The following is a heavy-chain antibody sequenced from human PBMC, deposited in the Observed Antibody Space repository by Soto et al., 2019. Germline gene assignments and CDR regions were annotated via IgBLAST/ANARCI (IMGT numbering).Heavy chain of an antibody. Sequence: PGGSLRLSCAASGFTFASYAMAWVRQAPGKGVEWVSGIDASSSRTYYADSVKGRFTISRDNSRNTLFLEMDNLRGEDTAIYYCARFGIAVAGTVDSIFDYWGQGTLVTVSS. V-gene: IGHV3-23*05. CDR1: GFTFASYA. J-gene: IGHJ4*02. D-gene: IGHD6-19*01. CDR3: ARFGIAVAGTVDSIFDY. CDR2: IDASSSRT.